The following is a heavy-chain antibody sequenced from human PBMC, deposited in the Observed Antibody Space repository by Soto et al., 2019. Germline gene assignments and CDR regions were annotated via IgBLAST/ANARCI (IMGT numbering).Heavy chain of an antibody. Sequence: QVQLVQSGAEVKKPGSSVKVSCKASGGTFGSYVFNWVRQAPGQGLEWMGGIIPIFGTPNYAQKFQGRVTITADESTITAYMELSSLRSEDTAVFYCARDLGSGYDPGDYWGQGALVTVSS. V-gene: IGHV1-69*12. CDR3: ARDLGSGYDPGDY. J-gene: IGHJ4*02. D-gene: IGHD5-12*01. CDR2: IIPIFGTP. CDR1: GGTFGSYV.